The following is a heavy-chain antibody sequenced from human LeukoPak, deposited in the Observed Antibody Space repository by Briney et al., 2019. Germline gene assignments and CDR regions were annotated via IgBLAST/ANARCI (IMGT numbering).Heavy chain of an antibody. J-gene: IGHJ5*02. CDR3: ARGGFLVQNHFDP. CDR2: IHRCGST. D-gene: IGHD3-3*01. CDR1: GGFISSGSYY. V-gene: IGHV4-61*02. Sequence: PSETLSLTCTVSGGFISSGSYYSSWIRQPAGKGLEWIGRIHRCGSTAYNPSVKSRVTISIDTSKNQFSLKLNSVTAADTAVYYCARGGFLVQNHFDPWGQGTLVTASS.